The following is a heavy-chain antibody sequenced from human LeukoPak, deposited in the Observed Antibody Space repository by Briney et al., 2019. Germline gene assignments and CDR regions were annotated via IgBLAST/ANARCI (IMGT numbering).Heavy chain of an antibody. V-gene: IGHV3-23*01. CDR1: GFTFSSYA. D-gene: IGHD3-10*01. J-gene: IGHJ4*02. CDR3: AKDLLNYYGSGSYSFDY. CDR2: ISGSGGST. Sequence: GGSLRLSCAASGFTFSSYAMSWVRQAPGKGLEWVSAISGSGGSTYYADSVKGRFTISRDNSKNTLYLQMNSLRAEDTAVYYCAKDLLNYYGSGSYSFDYWGQGTLVTVSS.